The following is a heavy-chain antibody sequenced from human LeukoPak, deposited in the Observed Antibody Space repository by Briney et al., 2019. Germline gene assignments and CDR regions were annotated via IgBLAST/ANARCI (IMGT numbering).Heavy chain of an antibody. CDR1: GGCFSGYY. J-gene: IGHJ6*03. CDR2: INHSGST. V-gene: IGHV4-34*01. D-gene: IGHD3-10*01. Sequence: PSETLSLTCAVYGGCFSGYYWSWIRQPPGKGLECIGEINHSGSTNYNPSLKSRVTISLDTSTNQFSLKLGSVTAADTAVYYCARHGLLWFGVSYYYYMDIWGKGTTVTISS. CDR3: ARHGLLWFGVSYYYYMDI.